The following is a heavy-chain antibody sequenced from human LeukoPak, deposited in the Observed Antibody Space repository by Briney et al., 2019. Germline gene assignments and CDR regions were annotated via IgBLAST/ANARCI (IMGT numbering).Heavy chain of an antibody. D-gene: IGHD3-22*01. Sequence: GGSLRLSCAASGFSFGSYAMSWVRQAAGKGLEWVSEICGSVSGSGDCTHYADSVKGRFTISRDNSKNTLYLQMNSLRAEDTAVYYCARVGIDDSSGYSVRFSDYWGQGTLVTVSS. CDR1: GFSFGSYA. J-gene: IGHJ4*02. CDR2: ICGSVSGSGDCT. V-gene: IGHV3-23*01. CDR3: ARVGIDDSSGYSVRFSDY.